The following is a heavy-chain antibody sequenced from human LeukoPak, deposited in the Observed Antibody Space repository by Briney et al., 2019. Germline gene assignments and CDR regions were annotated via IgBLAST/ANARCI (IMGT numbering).Heavy chain of an antibody. CDR3: ASTPYESDAFDI. Sequence: SETLSLTCTVSGGSISSSSYYWGWIRQPPGKGLEWIGSIYHSGSTYYNPSLKSRVTIAVETSKNQFSLKLSSVTAADKAVYYCASTPYESDAFDIWGQGTMVTVSS. CDR2: IYHSGST. CDR1: GGSISSSSYY. V-gene: IGHV4-39*07. D-gene: IGHD3-16*01. J-gene: IGHJ3*02.